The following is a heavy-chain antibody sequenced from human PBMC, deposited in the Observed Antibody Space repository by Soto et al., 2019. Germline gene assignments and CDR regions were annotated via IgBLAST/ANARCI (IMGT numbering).Heavy chain of an antibody. D-gene: IGHD6-19*01. CDR2: INSNGGDT. J-gene: IGHJ4*02. CDR3: ARAGVSGWYDY. V-gene: IGHV3-64*01. CDR1: GFTFSSYA. Sequence: EVQLVDSGGGLVQPGGSLRLSCAASGFTFSSYAMHWVRQAPGKGLEYVSAINSNGGDTYYAKSVRGRFTISRDNSQNMLFRQRGSLRADDMAVYYGARAGVSGWYDYWGQGTLVTVSS.